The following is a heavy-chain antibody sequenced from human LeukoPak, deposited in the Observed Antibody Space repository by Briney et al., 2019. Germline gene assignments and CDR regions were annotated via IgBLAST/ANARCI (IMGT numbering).Heavy chain of an antibody. J-gene: IGHJ4*02. CDR2: IYHSGST. D-gene: IGHD6-19*01. Sequence: SETLSLTCAVSVYSISSGYYWGWIRQPPGKGLEWSGSIYHSGSTYYNPSLKSRVTISVDTSKNQFSLKLSSVTAAATAVYYCARHVGSFEAVAGYYFDYWGKGTLVTVSS. CDR1: VYSISSGYY. CDR3: ARHVGSFEAVAGYYFDY. V-gene: IGHV4-38-2*01.